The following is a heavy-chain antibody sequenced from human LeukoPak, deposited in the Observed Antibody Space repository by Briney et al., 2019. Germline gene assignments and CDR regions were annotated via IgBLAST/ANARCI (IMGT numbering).Heavy chain of an antibody. Sequence: ASLTVSCKASGYTFTSYYMHWVRQAPGQGLEWMGIINPSGGSTNYAQKFQGRVTMTRDMSTSTVYMELSSLRSEDTAVYYCARDGVAGVYYFDYWGQGTLVTVSS. CDR1: GYTFTSYY. J-gene: IGHJ4*02. CDR2: INPSGGST. V-gene: IGHV1-46*01. D-gene: IGHD6-19*01. CDR3: ARDGVAGVYYFDY.